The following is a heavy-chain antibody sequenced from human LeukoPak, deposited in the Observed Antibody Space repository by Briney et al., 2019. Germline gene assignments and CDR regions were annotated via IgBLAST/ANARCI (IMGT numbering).Heavy chain of an antibody. CDR3: AKDRYCTDGVCYEKYFDY. V-gene: IGHV3-23*01. CDR1: GFTFSSYA. J-gene: IGHJ4*02. Sequence: GGSLRLSCAASGFTFSSYAMSWVRQAPGKGLEWVSAISGSGGGTYYADSVKGRFTISRDNSKSTLYLQMNSLRAEDTAVYYCAKDRYCTDGVCYEKYFDYWGQGTLVTVSS. CDR2: ISGSGGGT. D-gene: IGHD2-8*01.